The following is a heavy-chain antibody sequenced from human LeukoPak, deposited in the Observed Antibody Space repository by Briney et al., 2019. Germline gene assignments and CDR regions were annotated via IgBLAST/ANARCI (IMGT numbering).Heavy chain of an antibody. CDR3: SRHEALPGDY. D-gene: IGHD2-21*02. J-gene: IGHJ4*02. CDR2: IRTKANNYAT. CDR1: GFTFSGST. V-gene: IGHV3-73*01. Sequence: PGGSLRLSCAASGFTFSGSTVHWVRQASGKGLEWVGHIRTKANNYATAYAASVKGRFTISRDDSKNTAYLQMNSLKTEDTAVYYCSRHEALPGDYWGQGTLVTVSS.